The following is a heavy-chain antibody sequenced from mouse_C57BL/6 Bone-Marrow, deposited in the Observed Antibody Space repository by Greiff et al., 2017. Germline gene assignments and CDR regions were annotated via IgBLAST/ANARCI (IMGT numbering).Heavy chain of an antibody. CDR2: IHPSDSDT. CDR1: GYTFTSYW. D-gene: IGHD1-1*02. V-gene: IGHV1-74*01. CDR3: AIGGLYGPNAY. J-gene: IGHJ3*01. Sequence: QVQLKQPGAELVKPGASVKVSCKASGYTFTSYWMHWVKQRPGQGLEWIGRIHPSDSDTNYNQKFKGKATLTVDKSSSTAYMQLSSLTSEDSAVYYCAIGGLYGPNAYWGQGTLVTVSA.